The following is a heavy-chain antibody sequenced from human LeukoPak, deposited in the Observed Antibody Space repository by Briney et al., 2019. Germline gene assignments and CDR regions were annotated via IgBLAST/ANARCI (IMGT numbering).Heavy chain of an antibody. Sequence: GGSLRLSCAASGFTFDDYAMRWVRQAPGKGLEWVSGISWNSGSIGYADSVKGRFTISRDNAKNSLYLQMNSLRAEDTALYYCAKGAYGMDVWGQGTTVTVSS. CDR1: GFTFDDYA. CDR2: ISWNSGSI. J-gene: IGHJ6*02. CDR3: AKGAYGMDV. V-gene: IGHV3-9*01.